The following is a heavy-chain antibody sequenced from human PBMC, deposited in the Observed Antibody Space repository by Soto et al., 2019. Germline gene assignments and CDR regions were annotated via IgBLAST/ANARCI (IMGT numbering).Heavy chain of an antibody. CDR3: ARNNVAGTNDWFDP. CDR2: INPNSGGT. D-gene: IGHD6-19*01. Sequence: ASVKVSCKASGYTFTGYYMHWVRQAPGQGLEWMGWINPNSGGTNYAQKFQGRVTMTRDTSISTAYMELSRLRSDDTAVYYCARNNVAGTNDWFDPWGQGNLVTVSS. J-gene: IGHJ5*02. CDR1: GYTFTGYY. V-gene: IGHV1-2*02.